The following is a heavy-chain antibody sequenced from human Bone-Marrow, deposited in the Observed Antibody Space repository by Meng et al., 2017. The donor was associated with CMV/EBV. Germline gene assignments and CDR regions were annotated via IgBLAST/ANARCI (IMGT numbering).Heavy chain of an antibody. CDR1: GGTFSSYA. D-gene: IGHD5-12*01. CDR2: IIPIFGIA. CDR3: ARDRGSGYAGYYYYYGMDV. Sequence: SVKVSCKASGGTFSSYAISWVRPAPGQGLEWMGGIIPIFGIANYAQKFQGRVTITADKSTSTAYMELSSLRSEDTAVYYCARDRGSGYAGYYYYYGMDVWGQGTTVTVSS. V-gene: IGHV1-69*10. J-gene: IGHJ6*02.